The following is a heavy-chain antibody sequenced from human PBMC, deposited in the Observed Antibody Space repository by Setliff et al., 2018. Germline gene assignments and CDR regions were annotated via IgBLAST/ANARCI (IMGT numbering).Heavy chain of an antibody. CDR3: ARDVFPYHYEGAFDI. V-gene: IGHV1-46*01. J-gene: IGHJ3*02. CDR1: GYTFTSHY. D-gene: IGHD3-22*01. Sequence: ASVKVSCKASGYTFTSHYMHWVRQAPGLGLEWMGTINPSSGRTSYAQKFQGRVTMTRDTSKSKVYMDISSLRSEDTAVYYCARDVFPYHYEGAFDIWGQGTMVTVSS. CDR2: INPSSGRT.